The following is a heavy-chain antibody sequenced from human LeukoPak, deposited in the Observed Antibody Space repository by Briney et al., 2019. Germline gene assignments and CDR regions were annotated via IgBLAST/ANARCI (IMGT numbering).Heavy chain of an antibody. CDR3: ASQSNRITMIVRSDAFDI. Sequence: SVKVSCKASGGTFSSYAISWVRQAPGQGLEWMGGIIPIFGTANYAQKFQGRVTITTDESTSTAYMELSSLRSEDTAVYYRASQSNRITMIVRSDAFDIWGQGTMVTVSS. D-gene: IGHD3-22*01. CDR2: IIPIFGTA. V-gene: IGHV1-69*05. CDR1: GGTFSSYA. J-gene: IGHJ3*02.